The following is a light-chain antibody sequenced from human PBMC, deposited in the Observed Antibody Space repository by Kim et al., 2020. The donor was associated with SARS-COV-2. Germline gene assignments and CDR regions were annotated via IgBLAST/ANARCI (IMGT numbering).Light chain of an antibody. V-gene: IGKV5-2*01. CDR2: EAT. J-gene: IGKJ1*01. Sequence: ATPGDKVNFSCKASQDINNDICWYQQKPGEAAIFFIQEATTNVPGISPRFSGSGYGTDFTLSISNIESEDAAYYYCLQHDNFPLTFGQGTKVDIK. CDR3: LQHDNFPLT. CDR1: QDINND.